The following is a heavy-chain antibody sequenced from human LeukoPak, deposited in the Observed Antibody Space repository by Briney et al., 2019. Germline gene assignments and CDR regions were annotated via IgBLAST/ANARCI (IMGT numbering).Heavy chain of an antibody. Sequence: GGSLRLSCSASGFTFSSYAMHWVRQAPGKGLEYVSAISSNGGSTYYADSVKGRFTISRDNSKNTLYLQMSSLRAEDTAVYYCVKRSGYSSSWIFDYWGQGTLVTVSS. J-gene: IGHJ4*02. CDR2: ISSNGGST. D-gene: IGHD6-13*01. V-gene: IGHV3-64D*06. CDR3: VKRSGYSSSWIFDY. CDR1: GFTFSSYA.